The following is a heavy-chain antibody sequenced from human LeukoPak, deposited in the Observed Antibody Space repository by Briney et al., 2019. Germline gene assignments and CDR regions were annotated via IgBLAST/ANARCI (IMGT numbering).Heavy chain of an antibody. CDR1: GFTFSSYS. D-gene: IGHD6-13*01. CDR3: ARTIAAAGTGAFDI. CDR2: ISSSSSTI. J-gene: IGHJ3*02. V-gene: IGHV3-48*04. Sequence: GGSLRLSCAASGFTFSSYSMNWVRQAPGKGLEWVSYISSSSSTIYYADSVKGRFTISRDNAKNSLYLQMNSLRAEDTAVYYCARTIAAAGTGAFDIWGQGTMVTVSS.